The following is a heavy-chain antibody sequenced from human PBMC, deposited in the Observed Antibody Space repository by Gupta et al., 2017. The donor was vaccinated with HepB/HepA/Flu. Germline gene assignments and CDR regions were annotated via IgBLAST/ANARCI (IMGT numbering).Heavy chain of an antibody. CDR1: GYTSGNYG. V-gene: IGHV1-18*01. CDR3: GRWGPMYYYMDV. CDR2: ISAYNGRT. Sequence: QVQLLQSGAEGRNPGASVKLSCKASGYTSGNYGFTWVRQAPGQGLEWIGWISAYNGRTDYAQKFQGRVYMTTDPSTTTAYMELGSLRSDDTAVYYCGRWGPMYYYMDVWGKGTTVTVSS. D-gene: IGHD2-2*01. J-gene: IGHJ6*03.